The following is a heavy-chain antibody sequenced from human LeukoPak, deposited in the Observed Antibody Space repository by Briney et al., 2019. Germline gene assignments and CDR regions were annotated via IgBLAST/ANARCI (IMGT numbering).Heavy chain of an antibody. D-gene: IGHD3-3*01. CDR1: GFTFSSYA. V-gene: IGHV3-30-3*01. CDR3: ARRFSTYYYYGVDV. CDR2: ISYDGSNK. J-gene: IGHJ6*02. Sequence: GGSLRLSCAASGFTFSSYAMHWVRQAPGKGLEWVAVISYDGSNKYYAGSVKGRFTISRDNSKNTLYLQMNSLRAEDTAVYYCARRFSTYYYYGVDVWGQGTTVTVSS.